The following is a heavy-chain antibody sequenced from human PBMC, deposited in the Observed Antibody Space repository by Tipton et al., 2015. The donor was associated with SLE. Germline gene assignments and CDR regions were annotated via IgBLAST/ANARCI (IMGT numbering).Heavy chain of an antibody. J-gene: IGHJ4*02. V-gene: IGHV4-34*01. Sequence: LRLSCAVYGGSFSGYYWSWIRQPPGKGLEWIGEINHSGSTNYNPSLKSRVTISVDTSKNQFSLKLSSGTAADTAVYYCARAFSSIAARPYHYWGQGTLVTVSS. D-gene: IGHD6-6*01. CDR2: INHSGST. CDR3: ARAFSSIAARPYHY. CDR1: GGSFSGYY.